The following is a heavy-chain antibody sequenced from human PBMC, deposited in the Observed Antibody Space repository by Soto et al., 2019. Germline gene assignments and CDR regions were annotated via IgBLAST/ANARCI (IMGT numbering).Heavy chain of an antibody. CDR2: IYRSGST. CDR3: ARRSSSSQDWFDP. CDR1: GGSIASGDHY. D-gene: IGHD6-19*01. V-gene: IGHV4-30-4*01. Sequence: PSETLSLTCSVSGGSIASGDHYWSWIRQPPGKGLEWIAYIYRSGSTYYNPSLKSRGTISLDTSKNQFSLRLTSATAADTAVYFCARRSSSSQDWFDPWGQGTLVTVSS. J-gene: IGHJ5*02.